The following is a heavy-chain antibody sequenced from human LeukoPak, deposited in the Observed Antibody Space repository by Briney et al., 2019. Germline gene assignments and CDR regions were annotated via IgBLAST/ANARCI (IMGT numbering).Heavy chain of an antibody. J-gene: IGHJ4*02. D-gene: IGHD6-13*01. CDR2: ISSSSSYI. CDR1: GFTFSSYS. Sequence: GGSLRLSCAASGFTFSSYSMNWVRQAPGKGLEWVSSISSSSSYIYYADSVKGRFTISRDNAKNSLYLQMNSLGAEDTAVYYCARDRSSSHGYWGQGTLVTVSS. CDR3: ARDRSSSHGY. V-gene: IGHV3-21*01.